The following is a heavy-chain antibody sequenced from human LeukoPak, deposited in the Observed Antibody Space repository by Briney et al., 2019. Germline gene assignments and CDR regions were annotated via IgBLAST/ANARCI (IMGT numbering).Heavy chain of an antibody. CDR1: GGTFSSYA. Sequence: GASVKVSCKASGGTFSSYATSWVRQAPGQGLEWMGRIIPIFGTANYAQKFQGRVTITTDESTSTAYMELSSLRSEDTAVYYCAILRWGGNPLDAFDIWGQGTMVTVSS. V-gene: IGHV1-69*05. CDR3: AILRWGGNPLDAFDI. J-gene: IGHJ3*02. D-gene: IGHD4-23*01. CDR2: IIPIFGTA.